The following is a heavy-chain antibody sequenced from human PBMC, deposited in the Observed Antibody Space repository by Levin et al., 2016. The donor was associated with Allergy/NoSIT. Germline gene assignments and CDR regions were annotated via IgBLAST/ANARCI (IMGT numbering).Heavy chain of an antibody. Sequence: GESLKISCAASGFTFSSYAMHWVRQAPGKGLEWVAVISYDGSNKYYADSVKGRFTISRGNSKNTLYLQMNSLRAEDTAVYYCARDQLLWFGESVAFDIWGQGTMVTVSS. CDR2: ISYDGSNK. CDR3: ARDQLLWFGESVAFDI. D-gene: IGHD3-10*01. CDR1: GFTFSSYA. V-gene: IGHV3-30*04. J-gene: IGHJ3*02.